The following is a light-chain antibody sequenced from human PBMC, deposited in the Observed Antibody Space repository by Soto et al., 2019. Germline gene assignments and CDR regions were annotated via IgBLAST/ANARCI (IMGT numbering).Light chain of an antibody. V-gene: IGKV3-20*01. CDR2: GAS. CDR3: QQYGGSPRT. J-gene: IGKJ1*01. CDR1: QSINSF. Sequence: EIVMTQFPLSLPVTPGEPASISCRASQSINSFLAWYQQRRGQAPRLLIHGASNRATGIPDRFSGSGSGPDFTLTISRLEPEDFAVYYCQQYGGSPRTFGQGTKVDIK.